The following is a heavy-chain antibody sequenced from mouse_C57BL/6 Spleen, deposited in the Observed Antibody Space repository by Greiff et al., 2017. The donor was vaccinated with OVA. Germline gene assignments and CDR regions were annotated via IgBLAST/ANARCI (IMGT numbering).Heavy chain of an antibody. CDR3: ARNLYAMDY. J-gene: IGHJ4*01. V-gene: IGHV1-67*01. CDR1: GYTFTDYA. Sequence: QVQLQQSGPELVRPGVSVKFSCKGSGYTFTDYAMHWVKQSHAKSLEWIGVISTYNGDASYNKKFKDKDKMTVDKSSSTAYMELARLTSEDSAVYYCARNLYAMDYWGQGTSVTVSS. CDR2: ISTYNGDA.